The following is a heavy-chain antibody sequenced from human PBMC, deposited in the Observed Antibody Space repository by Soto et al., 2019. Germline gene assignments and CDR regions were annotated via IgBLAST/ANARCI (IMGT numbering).Heavy chain of an antibody. Sequence: SEALSLTCTLSGGSITGGGYYWSWIRQHPGKVLERIGYIYYSGRTYYNPSLKSRVTISVDTSKNQFSVKMSSVTAADTAVYYCARGSNPYYDFWGGYAFHYGRDVCGRGPRFTV. CDR1: GGSITGGGYY. CDR3: ARGSNPYYDFWGGYAFHYGRDV. J-gene: IGHJ6*02. D-gene: IGHD3-3*01. CDR2: IYYSGRT. V-gene: IGHV4-31*03.